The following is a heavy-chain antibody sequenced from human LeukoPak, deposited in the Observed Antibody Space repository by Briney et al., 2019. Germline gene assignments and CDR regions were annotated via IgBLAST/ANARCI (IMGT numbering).Heavy chain of an antibody. Sequence: RSSETLSLTCTVSGGSISSYYWSWIRQPPGKGLEWIGEINHSGSTNYNPSLKSRVTISVDTSKNQFSLKLSSVTAADTVVYYCASWQPGSGYYLYYWGQGTLVTVSS. J-gene: IGHJ4*02. CDR3: ASWQPGSGYYLYY. CDR2: INHSGST. D-gene: IGHD3-22*01. V-gene: IGHV4-34*01. CDR1: GGSISSYY.